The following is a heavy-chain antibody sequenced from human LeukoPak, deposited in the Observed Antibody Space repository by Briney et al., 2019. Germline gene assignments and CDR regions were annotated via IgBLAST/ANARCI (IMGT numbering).Heavy chain of an antibody. Sequence: HPGGSLRLSCAASGFTFSSYGMHWVRQAPGKGLEWVAFIRYDGSNKYYADSVKGRFTISRDNSKNTLYLQMNSLRAEDTAVYYCARDSEGSSWQFDPWGQGTLVTVSS. CDR1: GFTFSSYG. CDR3: ARDSEGSSWQFDP. D-gene: IGHD6-13*01. J-gene: IGHJ5*02. CDR2: IRYDGSNK. V-gene: IGHV3-30*02.